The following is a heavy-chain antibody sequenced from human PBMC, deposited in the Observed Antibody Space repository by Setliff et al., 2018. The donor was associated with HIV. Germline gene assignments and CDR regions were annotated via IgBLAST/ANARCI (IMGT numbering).Heavy chain of an antibody. CDR2: INHTGST. Sequence: PSETLSLTCAVYGGSFSGCYWSWIRQPPGKGLEWIGEINHTGSTNCNPSLKSRVTMSVDTSKNQFSLKLSSVTAADTAVYYCARVYYGLGSSDAFDIWGQGTMVTVSS. V-gene: IGHV4-34*01. CDR1: GGSFSGCY. J-gene: IGHJ3*02. CDR3: ARVYYGLGSSDAFDI. D-gene: IGHD3-10*01.